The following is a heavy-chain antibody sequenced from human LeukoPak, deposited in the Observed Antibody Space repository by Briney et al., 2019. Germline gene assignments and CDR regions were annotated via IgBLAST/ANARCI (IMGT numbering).Heavy chain of an antibody. CDR1: GFTFSSYA. D-gene: IGHD1-14*01. J-gene: IGHJ4*02. Sequence: GGSLRLSCAGSGFTFSSYAMSWVCQAPGKGLEWVSATDGSGGSAYYADSVRGRFTISRDNSKNTLYLQMNSLRVEDTAVYYCAKDRPHPSAEPTNFDYWGQGTLVTVSS. CDR2: TDGSGGSA. CDR3: AKDRPHPSAEPTNFDY. V-gene: IGHV3-23*01.